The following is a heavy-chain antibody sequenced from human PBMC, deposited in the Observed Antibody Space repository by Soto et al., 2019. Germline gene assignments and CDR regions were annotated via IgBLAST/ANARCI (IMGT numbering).Heavy chain of an antibody. D-gene: IGHD2-15*01. CDR1: GGYFSGYY. J-gene: IGHJ4*02. Sequence: QVQLQQWGVGLLKPSETLSLTCAVYGGYFSGYYWSWIRQPPGKGLEWIGEINHGGDIKYNPSLEGRVTMSIDTSSKQFSLRLSSVTAADTAVYYCARVGGGLRFDSWGQGTLVTVSS. CDR2: INHGGDI. CDR3: ARVGGGLRFDS. V-gene: IGHV4-34*01.